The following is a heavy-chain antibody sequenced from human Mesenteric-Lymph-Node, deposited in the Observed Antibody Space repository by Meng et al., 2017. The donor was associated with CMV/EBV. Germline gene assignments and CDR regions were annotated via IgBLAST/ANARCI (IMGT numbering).Heavy chain of an antibody. J-gene: IGHJ4*02. CDR3: AHVRFFEWLSPTDY. CDR2: IIPIFGTA. D-gene: IGHD3-3*01. Sequence: SVKVSCKASGGTFSSYAISWVRQAPGQGLEWMGGIIPIFGTANYAQKFQGRVTITTDESTSTAYMELRRLTFDDTALYYCAHVRFFEWLSPTDYWGQGTLVTVSS. CDR1: GGTFSSYA. V-gene: IGHV1-69*05.